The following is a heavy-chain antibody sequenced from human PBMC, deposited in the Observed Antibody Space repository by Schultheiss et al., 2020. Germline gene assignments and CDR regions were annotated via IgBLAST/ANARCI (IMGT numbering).Heavy chain of an antibody. Sequence: GESLKISCAASGFTFSSYAMHWVRQAPGKGLEWVSSISSSSSYIYYADSVKGRFTISRDNAKNSLYLQMNSLRAEDTAVYYCAKDETEWETFDYWGQGTLVTVSS. CDR2: ISSSSSYI. V-gene: IGHV3-21*04. CDR3: AKDETEWETFDY. D-gene: IGHD1-26*01. J-gene: IGHJ4*02. CDR1: GFTFSSYA.